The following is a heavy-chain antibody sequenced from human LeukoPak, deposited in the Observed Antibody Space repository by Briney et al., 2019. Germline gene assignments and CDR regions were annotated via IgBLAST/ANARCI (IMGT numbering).Heavy chain of an antibody. CDR3: AKDRLGHSSGSSLHYFDY. Sequence: PGRSLRLSCAASGFNFDNSAMHWVRQAPGKGLEWVSGIYGSGGSTYYADSVKGRFTISRDNSKNTLYLQMNSLRAEDTAVYYCAKDRLGHSSGSSLHYFDYWGQGTLVTVSS. CDR2: IYGSGGST. J-gene: IGHJ4*02. CDR1: GFNFDNSA. V-gene: IGHV3-23*01. D-gene: IGHD6-19*01.